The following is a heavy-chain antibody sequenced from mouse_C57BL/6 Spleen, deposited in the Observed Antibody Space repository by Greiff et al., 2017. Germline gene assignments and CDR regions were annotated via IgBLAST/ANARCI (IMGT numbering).Heavy chain of an antibody. CDR1: GYTFTGYW. Sequence: EVKLVESGAELMKPGASVKLSCKATGYTFTGYWIEWVKQRPGHGLEWIGVINPNYGTTSYNQKFKGKATLTVDQSSSTAYMQLNSLTSEDSAVYYCARGAMGWYFDVWGTGTTVTVSS. CDR3: ARGAMGWYFDV. J-gene: IGHJ1*03. V-gene: IGHV1-39*01. CDR2: INPNYGTT.